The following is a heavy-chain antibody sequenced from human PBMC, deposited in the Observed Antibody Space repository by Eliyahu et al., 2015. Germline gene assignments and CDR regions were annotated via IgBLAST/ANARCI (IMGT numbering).Heavy chain of an antibody. CDR3: ARDGRPFDY. CDR2: ISSSSIYI. CDR1: GFTFSSYT. J-gene: IGHJ4*02. V-gene: IGHV3-21*02. Sequence: EVQLVESGGGXVKPXGSLRLXXAXXGFTFSSYTXNWVRQAPGKGLEWVSSISSSSIYIYYTDSVKGRFTISRDNAKTSLYLQMNSLRAEDTAVYYCARDGRPFDYWGQGTLVTVSS. D-gene: IGHD1-26*01.